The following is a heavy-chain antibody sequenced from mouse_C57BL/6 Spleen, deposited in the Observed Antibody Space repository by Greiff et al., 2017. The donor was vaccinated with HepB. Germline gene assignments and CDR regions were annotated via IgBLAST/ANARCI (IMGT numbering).Heavy chain of an antibody. J-gene: IGHJ2*01. CDR3: ARDGNYLDY. D-gene: IGHD2-1*01. Sequence: VQLKESGGGLVKPGGSLKLSCAASGFTFSSYTMSWVRQTPEKRLEWVATISGGGGNTYYPDSVKGRFTISRDNAKNTLYLQMSSLRSEDTALYYCARDGNYLDYWGQGTTLTVSS. V-gene: IGHV5-9*01. CDR1: GFTFSSYT. CDR2: ISGGGGNT.